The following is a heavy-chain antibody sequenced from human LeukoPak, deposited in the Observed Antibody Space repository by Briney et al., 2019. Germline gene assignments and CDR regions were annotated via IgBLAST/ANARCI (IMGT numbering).Heavy chain of an antibody. V-gene: IGHV4-34*01. D-gene: IGHD3-10*01. Sequence: SETLSLTCSVYGGSFSGYYWSWIRQPPGKGLEWIGEINHSGSTNYNPSLKSRVTISVDTSKNQFSLQLNSVTPEDTAVYYCARGSLWFGELWIGWFDPWGQGTLVTVSS. CDR3: ARGSLWFGELWIGWFDP. CDR1: GGSFSGYY. J-gene: IGHJ5*02. CDR2: INHSGST.